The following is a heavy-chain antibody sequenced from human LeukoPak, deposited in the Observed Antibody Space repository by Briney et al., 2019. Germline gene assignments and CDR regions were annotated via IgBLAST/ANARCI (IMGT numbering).Heavy chain of an antibody. CDR2: IYHSGNT. V-gene: IGHV4-4*02. CDR1: GCSISSNNR. J-gene: IGHJ1*01. D-gene: IGHD3-10*01. CDR3: VRLNLIVGSGSYS. Sequence: SETLSLTCAASGCSISSNNRWTWVRQPPGRGLEWIVVIYHSGNTNYTPSLRGRFTISVDNSKNQFSLKLTSVAGAGTAVYDCVRLNLIVGSGSYSWGERTLVTVSS.